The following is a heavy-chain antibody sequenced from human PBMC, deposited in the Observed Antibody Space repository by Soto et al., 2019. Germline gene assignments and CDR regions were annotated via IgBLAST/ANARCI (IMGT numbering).Heavy chain of an antibody. Sequence: SETLSLTCTVSGASIAYGGYSWSWIRQTPGKGLEWIGYINHLETTFYNPSFESRLTLSIDRAQNQFSLKLHSMSAADRAVYFCARGGGSDSFDYWGQGILVTVSS. D-gene: IGHD1-26*01. CDR1: GASIAYGGYS. V-gene: IGHV4-30-2*01. J-gene: IGHJ4*02. CDR3: ARGGGSDSFDY. CDR2: INHLETT.